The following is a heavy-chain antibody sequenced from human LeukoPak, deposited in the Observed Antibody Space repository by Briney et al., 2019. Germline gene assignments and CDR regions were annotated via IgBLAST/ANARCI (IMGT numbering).Heavy chain of an antibody. D-gene: IGHD3-9*01. V-gene: IGHV1-24*01. CDR1: GYTLTELS. CDR3: ATSYQYYDIFSVRA. J-gene: IGHJ5*02. CDR2: FDPEDGET. Sequence: ASVKVSCKVSGYTLTELSMHWVRQAPGKGLEWMGGFDPEDGETIYAQKFQGRVTMTEDTSTDTAYMELSSLRSEDTAVYYCATSYQYYDIFSVRAWGQGTQVTVSS.